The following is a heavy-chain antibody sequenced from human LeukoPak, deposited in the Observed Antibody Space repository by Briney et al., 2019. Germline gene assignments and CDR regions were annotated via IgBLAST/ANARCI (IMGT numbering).Heavy chain of an antibody. D-gene: IGHD1-26*01. J-gene: IGHJ6*03. Sequence: SETLSLTCAVYGGSFSGYYWSWIRQPPGKGLEWIGEINHSGSTNYNPSLKSRVTISVDTSKNQFSLKLSSVTAADTAVYYCARGLWELLVYYYMDVWGKGTTVTVSS. CDR3: ARGLWELLVYYYMDV. V-gene: IGHV4-34*01. CDR1: GGSFSGYY. CDR2: INHSGST.